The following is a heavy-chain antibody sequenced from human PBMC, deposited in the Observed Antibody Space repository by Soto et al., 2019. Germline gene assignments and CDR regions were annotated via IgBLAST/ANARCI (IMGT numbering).Heavy chain of an antibody. CDR3: ARGRGYSGYELIDY. CDR1: GGSFSGYY. V-gene: IGHV4-34*01. CDR2: INHSGST. J-gene: IGHJ4*02. Sequence: QVQLQQWGAGLLKPSETLSLTCAVYGGSFSGYYWSWIRQPPGKGLEWIGEINHSGSTNYNPSLKSRVTISVDTSKNQFSLKLGSVTAADTAVYYCARGRGYSGYELIDYWGQGTLVTVSS. D-gene: IGHD5-12*01.